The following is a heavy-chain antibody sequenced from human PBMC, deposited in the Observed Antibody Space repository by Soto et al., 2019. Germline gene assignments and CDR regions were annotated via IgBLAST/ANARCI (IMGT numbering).Heavy chain of an antibody. V-gene: IGHV3-48*02. D-gene: IGHD4-17*01. CDR1: GFTFSSYN. Sequence: GGSLRLSCVASGFTFSSYNMNWVRQAPGKGMEWVSYISSSSSTKYCADSVKGRFTISRDNAKNSLYLQMNSLRDEDTAVYYCARDPLTTVTTYLDYWSQGTLVTVSP. J-gene: IGHJ4*02. CDR3: ARDPLTTVTTYLDY. CDR2: ISSSSSTK.